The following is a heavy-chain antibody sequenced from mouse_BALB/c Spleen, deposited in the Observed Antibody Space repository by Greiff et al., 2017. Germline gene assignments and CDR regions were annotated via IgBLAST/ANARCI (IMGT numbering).Heavy chain of an antibody. CDR2: INSNGGST. CDR3: ARDPNYGNERAMDY. V-gene: IGHV5-6-3*01. CDR1: GFTFSSYG. D-gene: IGHD2-1*01. J-gene: IGHJ4*01. Sequence: EVMLVESGGGLVQPGGSLELSCAASGFTFSSYGMSWVRQTPDKRLELVATINSNGGSTYYPDSVKGRFTISRDNAKNTLYLQMSSLKSEDTAMYYCARDPNYGNERAMDYWGQGTSVTVSS.